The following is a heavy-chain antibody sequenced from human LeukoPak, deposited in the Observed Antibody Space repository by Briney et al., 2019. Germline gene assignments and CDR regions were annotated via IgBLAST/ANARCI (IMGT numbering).Heavy chain of an antibody. CDR1: GFSFSSHW. Sequence: GGSLRLSCADSGFSFSSHWMTWVRRAPRKGLEWVANIKPEGSKTTYVESVKGRFTISRDNAKNSLFLQMISLRVEDTAVYYCASQPAVIDLDLWGQGILVTVSS. J-gene: IGHJ4*02. V-gene: IGHV3-7*01. CDR3: ASQPAVIDLDL. D-gene: IGHD2-21*01. CDR2: IKPEGSKT.